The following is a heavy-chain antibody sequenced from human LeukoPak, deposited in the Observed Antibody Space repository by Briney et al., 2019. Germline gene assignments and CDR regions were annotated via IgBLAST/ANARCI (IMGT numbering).Heavy chain of an antibody. D-gene: IGHD1-26*01. CDR2: INPYSGDT. J-gene: IGHJ4*02. CDR1: GYTFTDYY. Sequence: ASVKVSCKASGYTFTDYYIHWVRQAPGQGLGWMGWINPYSGDTNYAQKFQGRVTMTWDTSISTAYMEVSRLRSDGTATYFCAREDYSGSPNDFDYWGQGTLVTVSS. V-gene: IGHV1-2*02. CDR3: AREDYSGSPNDFDY.